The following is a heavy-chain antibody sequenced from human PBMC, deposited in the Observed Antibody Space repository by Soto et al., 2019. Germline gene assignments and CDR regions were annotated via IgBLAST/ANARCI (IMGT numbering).Heavy chain of an antibody. CDR2: ISGSGGST. Sequence: GGSLRLSCAASGFTFSSYAMSWVRQAPGKGLEWVSAISGSGGSTYYADSVKGRFTISRDNSKNTLYLQMNSLRAEDTAVYYCTPPSSITGTTGRGKQPYYYYYMDVWGKGTTVTVSS. D-gene: IGHD1-7*01. CDR1: GFTFSSYA. V-gene: IGHV3-23*01. J-gene: IGHJ6*03. CDR3: TPPSSITGTTGRGKQPYYYYYMDV.